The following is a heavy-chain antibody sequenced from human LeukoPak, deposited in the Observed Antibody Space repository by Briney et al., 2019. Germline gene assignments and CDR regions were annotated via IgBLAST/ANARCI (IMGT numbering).Heavy chain of an antibody. D-gene: IGHD3-22*01. J-gene: IGHJ4*02. Sequence: SGGSLRLSCAASGFTFSSYWMNWARQAPGKGLEWVASINHNGNVNYYVDSVKGRFTISRDNAKNSLYLQMSNLRAEDTAVYYCATPLDYYDSSGYHQGGDWGQGTLVTVSS. CDR2: INHNGNVN. CDR1: GFTFSSYW. CDR3: ATPLDYYDSSGYHQGGD. V-gene: IGHV3-7*03.